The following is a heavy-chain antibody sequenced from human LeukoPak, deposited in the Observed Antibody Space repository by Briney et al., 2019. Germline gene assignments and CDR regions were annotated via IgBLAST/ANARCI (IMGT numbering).Heavy chain of an antibody. J-gene: IGHJ4*02. Sequence: GGSLRLSCAASGFTFSSYSMNWVRQAPGKGLEWVSYISSSSSTIYYADSVKGRFTISRDNAKNSLYLQMSSLRAEDTAVYYCARVEYTTSWYGVGSLDSWGQGTLVTVSS. CDR3: ARVEYTTSWYGVGSLDS. D-gene: IGHD6-13*01. CDR2: ISSSSSTI. CDR1: GFTFSSYS. V-gene: IGHV3-48*01.